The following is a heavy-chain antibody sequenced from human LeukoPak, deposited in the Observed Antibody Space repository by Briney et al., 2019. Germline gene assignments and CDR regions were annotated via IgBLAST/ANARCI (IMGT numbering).Heavy chain of an antibody. V-gene: IGHV3-7*01. CDR2: IKQDGTEK. J-gene: IGHJ6*01. D-gene: IGHD1-26*01. Sequence: GGSLRLSCAASGFTFTNNWMSWVRQAPGKGLERVANIKQDGTEKYYVGSVEGRFTISRDNAKNSLSLQMNSLRGDDTAVYYCAKMKGHPLPKYYMDVWGQGTTVTVSS. CDR1: GFTFTNNW. CDR3: AKMKGHPLPKYYMDV.